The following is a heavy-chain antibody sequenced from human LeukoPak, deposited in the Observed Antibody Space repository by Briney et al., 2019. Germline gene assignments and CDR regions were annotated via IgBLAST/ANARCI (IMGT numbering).Heavy chain of an antibody. CDR3: ARGPITTRSHFDY. CDR1: GGTFSSYA. Sequence: SVKVSCKASGGTFSSYAISWVRQAPGQGLEWMGGIIPIFATANYAQKFQGRVTITADESTSTAYMELSSLRSGDTAVYYCARGPITTRSHFDYWGQGTLVTVSS. J-gene: IGHJ4*02. D-gene: IGHD3-22*01. V-gene: IGHV1-69*13. CDR2: IIPIFATA.